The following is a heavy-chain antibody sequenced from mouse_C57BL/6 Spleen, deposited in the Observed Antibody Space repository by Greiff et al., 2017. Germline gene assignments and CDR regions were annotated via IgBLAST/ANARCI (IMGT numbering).Heavy chain of an antibody. D-gene: IGHD1-1*01. V-gene: IGHV1-80*01. CDR3: ARKRDYGSSHYFDY. CDR2: IYPGDGDT. CDR1: GYAFSSYW. Sequence: VQLVESGAELVKPGASVKISCKASGYAFSSYWMNWVKQRPGKGLEWIGQIYPGDGDTNYNGKFKGKATLTADKSSSTAYMQLSSLTSEDSAVYFCARKRDYGSSHYFDYWGQGTTLTVSS. J-gene: IGHJ2*01.